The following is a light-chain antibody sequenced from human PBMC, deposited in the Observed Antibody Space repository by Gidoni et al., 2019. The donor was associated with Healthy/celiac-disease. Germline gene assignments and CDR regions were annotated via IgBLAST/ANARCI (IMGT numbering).Light chain of an antibody. CDR3: QQRSNWPTWT. J-gene: IGKJ1*01. V-gene: IGKV3-11*01. Sequence: EIVLTQPPATLSLSPGERATLSCRASQSVSSYLAWYQQKPGQAPRLLIYDASNRATGIPARFSGSGSGTDFTLTISSLEPEDFAVYYCQQRSNWPTWTFXQXTKVEIK. CDR2: DAS. CDR1: QSVSSY.